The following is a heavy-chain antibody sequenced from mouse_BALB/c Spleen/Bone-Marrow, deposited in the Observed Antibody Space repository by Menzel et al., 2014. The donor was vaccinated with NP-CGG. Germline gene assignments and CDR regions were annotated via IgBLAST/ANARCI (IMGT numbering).Heavy chain of an antibody. CDR2: IRNKANGYTT. CDR3: ARDENVGIYWYFDV. CDR1: GFTFTDYY. J-gene: IGHJ1*01. V-gene: IGHV7-3*02. Sequence: EVQRVESGGGLVQPGGSLRLSCAASGFTFTDYYMSWVRQPPGKALEWLGFIRNKANGYTTYYSASVKGRFTISRDNSQSTLYLQMNTLRAEDSATYYCARDENVGIYWYFDVWGAGTPVTVSS.